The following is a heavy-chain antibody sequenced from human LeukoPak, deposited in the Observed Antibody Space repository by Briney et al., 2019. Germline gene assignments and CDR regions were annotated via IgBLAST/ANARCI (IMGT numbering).Heavy chain of an antibody. Sequence: GGSLRLSCAASGFMFSSNWMSWVRLAPGKGLEWVANIKEDGTETYXVDSVKGRFTISRDNAKNSLYLQMNSLRVEDTAVYYCAREGRSLHTFWGPGTLVTVSS. CDR1: GFMFSSNW. J-gene: IGHJ4*02. CDR3: AREGRSLHTF. CDR2: IKEDGTET. D-gene: IGHD5/OR15-5a*01. V-gene: IGHV3-7*03.